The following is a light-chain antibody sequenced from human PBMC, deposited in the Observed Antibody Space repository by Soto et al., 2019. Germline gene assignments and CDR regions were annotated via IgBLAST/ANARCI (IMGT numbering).Light chain of an antibody. CDR1: QSVGSN. J-gene: IGKJ5*01. Sequence: EILLTQSPATLPVSPGERATLSCRASQSVGSNLAWFQQKPGQAPRLLIYGASTRATGISAKFSGSGSATDFTLTISSLQSEDFAVYYCQQYNSWPPITFGQGTRLEIK. CDR2: GAS. CDR3: QQYNSWPPIT. V-gene: IGKV3-15*01.